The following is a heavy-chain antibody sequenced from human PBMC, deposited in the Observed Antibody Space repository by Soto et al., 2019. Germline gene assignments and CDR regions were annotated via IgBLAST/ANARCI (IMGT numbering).Heavy chain of an antibody. Sequence: QLQLQESGPGLVKPSETLSLTCTVSGGSITSDSYYWGWIRQPPGKGLEWIGNIYYSGNTYYNTALKSLVTISVDTSKNQFSLKLSSVTAADTAVYFCARCGYDSGIDYWGQGTLVTVSS. V-gene: IGHV4-39*01. CDR3: ARCGYDSGIDY. CDR2: IYYSGNT. J-gene: IGHJ4*02. CDR1: GGSITSDSYY. D-gene: IGHD5-12*01.